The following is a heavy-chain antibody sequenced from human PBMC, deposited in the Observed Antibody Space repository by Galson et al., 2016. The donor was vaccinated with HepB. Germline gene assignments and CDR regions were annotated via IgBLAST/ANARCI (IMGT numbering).Heavy chain of an antibody. Sequence: SLRLSCAASGFTFSRFWMHWVRQAPGKGLVWVSRINSDGTTTTYADSVKGRFTISRDNAMNTLYLQMNSLRAEDTAFYYCATVAGPLDYWGQGTLVTVSS. D-gene: IGHD3-16*02. CDR3: ATVAGPLDY. J-gene: IGHJ4*02. CDR1: GFTFSRFW. CDR2: INSDGTTT. V-gene: IGHV3-74*03.